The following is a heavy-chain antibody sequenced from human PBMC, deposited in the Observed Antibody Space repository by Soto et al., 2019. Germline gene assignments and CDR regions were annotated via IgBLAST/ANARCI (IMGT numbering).Heavy chain of an antibody. CDR2: IYYSGST. CDR3: ASPRLRLVDTAMEN. Sequence: QLQLQESGPGLVKPSETLSLTCTVSGGSISSSSYYWGWIRQPPGKGLEWIGSIYYSGSTYYNPSLKSRVTISVDTSKNQFSLKLSSVTAADTAVYYCASPRLRLVDTAMENWGQGTLVTVSS. CDR1: GGSISSSSYY. J-gene: IGHJ4*02. D-gene: IGHD5-18*01. V-gene: IGHV4-39*01.